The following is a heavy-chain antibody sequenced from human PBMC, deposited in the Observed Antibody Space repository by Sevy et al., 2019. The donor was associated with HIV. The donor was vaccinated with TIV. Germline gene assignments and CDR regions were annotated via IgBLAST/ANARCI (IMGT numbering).Heavy chain of an antibody. CDR1: GFTFSSYA. CDR2: ISGSGGST. D-gene: IGHD3-22*01. Sequence: GGSLRLSCAASGFTFSSYAMSWVRQAPGKGLEWVSAISGSGGSTYYADSVKGRFTISRDNSKNRLYLQMNSLRAEDTAVYYCAKRDGEITMIVVVIADAFDIWGQGTMVTVSS. J-gene: IGHJ3*02. CDR3: AKRDGEITMIVVVIADAFDI. V-gene: IGHV3-23*01.